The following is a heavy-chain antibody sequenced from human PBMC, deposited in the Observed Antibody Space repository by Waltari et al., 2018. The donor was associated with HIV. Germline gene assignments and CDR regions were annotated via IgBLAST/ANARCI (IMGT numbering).Heavy chain of an antibody. CDR3: ARGYPHFDY. D-gene: IGHD5-18*01. CDR2: MNLGTGGT. CDR1: GILFPGFY. J-gene: IGHJ4*02. V-gene: IGHV1-2*02. Sequence: QPAQSGAEEKQPGPSIKVSSKTPGILFPGFYLHWVRRAPGQGLEWMGWMNLGTGGTKYARTFQGRVTMTRDTSINTAYVELSRLTSDDTAVYFCARGYPHFDYWGQGTLVTVSS.